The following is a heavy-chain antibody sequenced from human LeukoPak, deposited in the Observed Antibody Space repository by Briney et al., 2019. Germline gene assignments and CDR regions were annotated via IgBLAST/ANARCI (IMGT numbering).Heavy chain of an antibody. D-gene: IGHD2-21*02. Sequence: SETLSLTCTVSGGSISSYYWSWIRQPPGKGLEWIGEINHSGCTNYNPSLKSRVTISVDTSKNQFSLKLSSVTAADTAVYYCARSTDYYGMDVWGQGTTVTVSS. V-gene: IGHV4-34*01. CDR1: GGSISSYY. J-gene: IGHJ6*02. CDR2: INHSGCT. CDR3: ARSTDYYGMDV.